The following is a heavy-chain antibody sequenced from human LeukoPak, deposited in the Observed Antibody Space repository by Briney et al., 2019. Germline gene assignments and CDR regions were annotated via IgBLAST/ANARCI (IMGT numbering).Heavy chain of an antibody. CDR2: ISSSSSYI. J-gene: IGHJ4*02. CDR1: GFTFSSYS. D-gene: IGHD3-22*01. CDR3: ARDRNYYYDSSGQRD. Sequence: PGGSLRLSCAASGFTFSSYSMNWVRQAPGKGLEWVSSISSSSSYIYYADSVKGRFIISRDNAKNSLYLQMNSLRAEDTAVYYCARDRNYYYDSSGQRDWGQGTLVTVSS. V-gene: IGHV3-21*01.